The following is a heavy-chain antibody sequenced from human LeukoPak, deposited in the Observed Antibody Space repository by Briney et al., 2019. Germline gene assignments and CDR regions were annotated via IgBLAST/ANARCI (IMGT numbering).Heavy chain of an antibody. Sequence: ASVKVSCKASGYTFTSYDINWVRQATGPGPEWMGWMNPNSGNTGYAQKFQGRVTITRNTSISTACMELSSLRSEDTAVYYCARVRTTYCSSTSCYRFDPWGQGTLVTVSS. V-gene: IGHV1-8*03. CDR2: MNPNSGNT. CDR1: GYTFTSYD. CDR3: ARVRTTYCSSTSCYRFDP. D-gene: IGHD2-2*02. J-gene: IGHJ5*02.